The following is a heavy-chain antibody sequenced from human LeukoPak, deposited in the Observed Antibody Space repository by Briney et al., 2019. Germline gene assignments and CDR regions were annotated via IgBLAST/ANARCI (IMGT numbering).Heavy chain of an antibody. D-gene: IGHD2-21*01. CDR3: ARDERGEIRY. CDR1: GFTFSIFS. V-gene: IGHV3-21*01. J-gene: IGHJ4*02. CDR2: ISSSSSYI. Sequence: GGSLSLSCAASGFTFSIFSMNWVRPAPGKGLVWVSSISSSSSYIYYADSVKGRFTISRDNAKNSLYLQMNSPRAEDTAVYYCARDERGEIRYWGQGTLVTVSS.